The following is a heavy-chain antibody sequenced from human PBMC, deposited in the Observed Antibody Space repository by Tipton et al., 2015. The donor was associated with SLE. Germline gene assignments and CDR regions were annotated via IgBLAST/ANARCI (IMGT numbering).Heavy chain of an antibody. D-gene: IGHD7-27*01. V-gene: IGHV4-31*03. CDR3: ARGPTGEAGYFDL. CDR2: IYYSGGT. Sequence: TLSLTCIVSGGSISSGGHYWNWIRQHPGKGLEWIGYIYYSGGTYYNPSLKSRVTISVDTSRNQFSLKLSSVTAADTAVYYCARGPTGEAGYFDLWGRGTLVTVSS. J-gene: IGHJ2*01. CDR1: GGSISSGGHY.